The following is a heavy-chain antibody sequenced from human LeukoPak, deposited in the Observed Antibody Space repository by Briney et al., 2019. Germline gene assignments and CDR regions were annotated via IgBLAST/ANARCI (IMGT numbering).Heavy chain of an antibody. CDR2: ISSSSSYI. J-gene: IGHJ6*02. Sequence: PGGPLRLSCAASQFTFSSYTMNWVRQAPGKGLEWVSSISSSSSYIYYADSVKGRFTISRDNAKNSLYLQMNSLRAEDTAVYYCARDEMGFYGDYVGYYGMDVWGQGTTVTVSS. CDR1: QFTFSSYT. V-gene: IGHV3-21*01. CDR3: ARDEMGFYGDYVGYYGMDV. D-gene: IGHD4-17*01.